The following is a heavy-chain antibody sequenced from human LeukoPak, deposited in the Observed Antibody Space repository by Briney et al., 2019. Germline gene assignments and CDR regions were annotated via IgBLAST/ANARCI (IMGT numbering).Heavy chain of an antibody. V-gene: IGHV4-4*02. Sequence: SETLSLTCAVSSDSIRSNNWWSWVRQPPGKGLEWIGEIYHSGSTSYNPSLKSRLTISADTSKNQLSLKLSSVTAADTAVYYCVRVPFAFYGMEVWGKGTTVSVSS. CDR2: IYHSGST. J-gene: IGHJ6*04. D-gene: IGHD4/OR15-4a*01. CDR3: VRVPFAFYGMEV. CDR1: SDSIRSNNW.